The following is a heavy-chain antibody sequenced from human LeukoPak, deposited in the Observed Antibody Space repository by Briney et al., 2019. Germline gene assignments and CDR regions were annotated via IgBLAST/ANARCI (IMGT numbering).Heavy chain of an antibody. CDR2: IIHSGST. V-gene: IGHV4-34*12. D-gene: IGHD1-26*01. CDR3: ARFSGRNWFDP. Sequence: PSETLSLTCGVYDGSFSAYYRSWIRQPPGKGLEWIGEIIHSGSTTYNPSLKSRVTISVDTSKNQFSLKLSSVTAADTAVYYCARFSGRNWFDPWGQGTLVTVSS. CDR1: DGSFSAYY. J-gene: IGHJ5*02.